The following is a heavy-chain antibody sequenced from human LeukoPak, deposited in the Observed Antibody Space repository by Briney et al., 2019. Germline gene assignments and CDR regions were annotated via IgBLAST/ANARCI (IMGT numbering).Heavy chain of an antibody. D-gene: IGHD6-6*01. CDR1: GFTFSSYG. Sequence: GGSLRLSCAASGFTFSSYGMHWVRQAPGKGLEWVAVISYDGSNKYYADSVKGRFTISRDNPKNTLYLQMNSLRAEDTAVYYCAKDGGRIAAPPRRSYYYGMDVWGQGTTVTVSS. V-gene: IGHV3-30*18. CDR3: AKDGGRIAAPPRRSYYYGMDV. CDR2: ISYDGSNK. J-gene: IGHJ6*02.